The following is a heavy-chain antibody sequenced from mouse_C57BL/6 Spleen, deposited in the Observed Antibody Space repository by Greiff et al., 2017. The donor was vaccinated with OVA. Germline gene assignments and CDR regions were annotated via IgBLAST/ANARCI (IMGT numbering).Heavy chain of an antibody. D-gene: IGHD2-4*01. V-gene: IGHV1-39*01. J-gene: IGHJ4*01. CDR2: INPNYGTT. Sequence: EVQLVESGPELVKPGASVKISCKASGYSFTDYNMNWVKQSNGKSLEWIGVINPNYGTTSYNQKFKGKATLTVDQSSSTAYMQLNNLTSEDSAVYYCARSHYDYDRGYYYAMDYWGQGTSVTVSS. CDR3: ARSHYDYDRGYYYAMDY. CDR1: GYSFTDYN.